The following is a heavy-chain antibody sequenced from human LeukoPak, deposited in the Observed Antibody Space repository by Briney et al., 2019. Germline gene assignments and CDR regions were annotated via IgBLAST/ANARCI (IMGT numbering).Heavy chain of an antibody. CDR3: ARDGGGFGY. J-gene: IGHJ4*02. V-gene: IGHV3-7*04. CDR1: GFDFSNYW. CDR2: IRYDETEK. D-gene: IGHD3-10*01. Sequence: GGSLRLSCAASGFDFSNYWMSWVRQAPGKGLEWVANIRYDETEKFFADSVKGRFTISRDNAKNSLFLQMNSLRVGDTAVYYCARDGGGFGYWGQGTLVTVSS.